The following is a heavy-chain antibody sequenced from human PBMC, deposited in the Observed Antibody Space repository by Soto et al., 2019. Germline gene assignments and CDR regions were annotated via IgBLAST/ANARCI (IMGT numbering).Heavy chain of an antibody. CDR1: GYIFTGFY. V-gene: IGHV1-2*02. D-gene: IGHD3-22*01. CDR3: ARIKGLFDSGDHTWATHYNCGLDV. Sequence: ASVKVSCKASGYIFTGFYIHWVRQAPGQGLEWMGVIKPDSGSTDYAEKLQGRVTMTRDTSINTAYMELSSLRHDDTAVYYCARIKGLFDSGDHTWATHYNCGLDVWGQGTTVTVSS. J-gene: IGHJ6*02. CDR2: IKPDSGST.